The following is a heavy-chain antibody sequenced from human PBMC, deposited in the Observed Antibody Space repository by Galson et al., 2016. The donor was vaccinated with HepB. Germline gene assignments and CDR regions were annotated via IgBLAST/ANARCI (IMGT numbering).Heavy chain of an antibody. V-gene: IGHV4-59*11. Sequence: SETLSLTCTVSGGSISSHYRTWIRQPPGKGLEWIGYMDYTGTTDSNPSLKSRVTISLDTSKKQFTLTLTSVTSADPAVYYCARDFRMPFDVSHGVDVWGKGTAVTVSS. CDR2: MDYTGTT. J-gene: IGHJ6*04. CDR3: ARDFRMPFDVSHGVDV. D-gene: IGHD2-15*01. CDR1: GGSISSHY.